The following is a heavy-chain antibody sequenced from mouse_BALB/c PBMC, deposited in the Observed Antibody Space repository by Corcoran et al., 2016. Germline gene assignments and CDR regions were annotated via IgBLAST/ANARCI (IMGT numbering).Heavy chain of an antibody. J-gene: IGHJ4*01. CDR3: ARGDYYGSSPAMDY. CDR1: GYTFTSYW. V-gene: IGHV1-7*01. CDR2: INPSTGYT. D-gene: IGHD1-1*01. Sequence: QVQLQQSGAELAKPGASVKMSCKASGYTFTSYWMHWVKQRPGQGLEWIGYINPSTGYTEYNQKFKDKATLTADKSSSTAYMQLSSLTSEDSAVYYCARGDYYGSSPAMDYWGQGTSVTVSS.